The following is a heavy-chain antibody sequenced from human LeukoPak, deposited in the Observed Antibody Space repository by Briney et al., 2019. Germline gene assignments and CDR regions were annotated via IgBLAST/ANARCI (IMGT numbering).Heavy chain of an antibody. V-gene: IGHV4-59*01. J-gene: IGHJ5*02. D-gene: IGHD6-19*01. CDR2: IYYSGST. Sequence: SETLSLTCTVSGGPISSYYWSWIRQPPGEGLEWSGYIYYSGSTNYNPSLKSRVTISVDTSKNQFSLKLSSVTAADTAVYFCARDIAVSGIGCFDPWGQGALVTVSS. CDR1: GGPISSYY. CDR3: ARDIAVSGIGCFDP.